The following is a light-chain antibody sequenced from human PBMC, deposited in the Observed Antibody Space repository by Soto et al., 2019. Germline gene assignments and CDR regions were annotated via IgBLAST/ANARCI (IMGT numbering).Light chain of an antibody. V-gene: IGLV2-11*01. CDR3: CSYVGSSSSWV. J-gene: IGLJ3*02. Sequence: QSALTQPRSVSGSPGQSVTISCAGTRSDVGGYNYVSWYQHHPGKAPKLTIYDVDKRPSGVPDRFSGSKSGNTASLTISGLQAEDEADYYCCSYVGSSSSWVFGGGTKVTVL. CDR2: DVD. CDR1: RSDVGGYNY.